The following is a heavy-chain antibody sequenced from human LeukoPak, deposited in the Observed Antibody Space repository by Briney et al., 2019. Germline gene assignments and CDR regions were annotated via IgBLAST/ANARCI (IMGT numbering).Heavy chain of an antibody. CDR2: IYYSGNT. D-gene: IGHD5-12*01. V-gene: IGHV4-39*07. CDR3: ARASGNIVATFDP. Sequence: SETLSLTCTVSGVSISSSNSYWGWIRQPPGKGLEWIGSIYYSGNTYYNPSLKSRVTISVDTSKNQFSLKLSSVTAADTAVYYCARASGNIVATFDPWGQGTLVTVSS. CDR1: GVSISSSNSY. J-gene: IGHJ5*02.